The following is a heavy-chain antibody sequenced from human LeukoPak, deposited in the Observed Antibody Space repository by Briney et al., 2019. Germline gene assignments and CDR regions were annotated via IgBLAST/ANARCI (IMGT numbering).Heavy chain of an antibody. V-gene: IGHV1-18*01. Sequence: GASVKVSCKASGYTFTSYGISWVRQAPGQGLEWMGWISAYNGNTNYAQKLQGRVTMTTDTSTSTAYMELRDLKSDDTAVYYCAKSLAVRNVFDIWGQGTMVTVSS. CDR3: AKSLAVRNVFDI. D-gene: IGHD6-19*01. CDR1: GYTFTSYG. CDR2: ISAYNGNT. J-gene: IGHJ3*02.